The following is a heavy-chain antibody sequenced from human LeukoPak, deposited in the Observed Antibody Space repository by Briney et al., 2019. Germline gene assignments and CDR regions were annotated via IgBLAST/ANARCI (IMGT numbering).Heavy chain of an antibody. V-gene: IGHV3-9*01. D-gene: IGHD5-12*01. CDR2: ISWNSGSI. CDR3: AKDRGFGRGYRAYDGYYLDY. CDR1: GFTFTTYG. Sequence: PGGSLRLSCAASGFTFTTYGMHWVRQAPGKGLEWVSGISWNSGSIGYADSVKGRFTISRDNSKNTLFLQMNSLRIEDTAVYYCAKDRGFGRGYRAYDGYYLDYWGQGTLVTVSS. J-gene: IGHJ4*02.